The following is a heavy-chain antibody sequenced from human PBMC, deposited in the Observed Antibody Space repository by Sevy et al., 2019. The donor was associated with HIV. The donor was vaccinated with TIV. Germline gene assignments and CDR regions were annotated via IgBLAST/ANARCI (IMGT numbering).Heavy chain of an antibody. CDR3: ARGFVWGSYRHYFDY. CDR2: IKKDGSEK. J-gene: IGHJ4*02. Sequence: GGSLRLSCAASGFTFSSYWMSWVRQAPGKGLEWVANIKKDGSEKYYVDSVKGRFTISRDNAKNSLYLQMNSLRAEDTAVYYCARGFVWGSYRHYFDYWGQGTLVTVSS. D-gene: IGHD3-16*02. CDR1: GFTFSSYW. V-gene: IGHV3-7*03.